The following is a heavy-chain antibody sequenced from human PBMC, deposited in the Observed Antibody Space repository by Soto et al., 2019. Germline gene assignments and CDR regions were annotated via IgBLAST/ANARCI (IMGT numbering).Heavy chain of an antibody. CDR3: ARDLWGYCGTDCYPLDV. V-gene: IGHV4-59*01. CDR2: MYNTGST. D-gene: IGHD2-21*02. J-gene: IGHJ6*02. CDR1: GGSISGYY. Sequence: PSETLSLTCTVSGGSISGYYWSWIRQPPGKGLEWIWYMYNTGSTVYNPSFKSRVTISVDTSKNQFSPKLNSVTAADTAVYYCARDLWGYCGTDCYPLDVWGQGTTVTVS.